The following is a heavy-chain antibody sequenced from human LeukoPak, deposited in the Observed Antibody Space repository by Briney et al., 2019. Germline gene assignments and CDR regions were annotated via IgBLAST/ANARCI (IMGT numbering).Heavy chain of an antibody. D-gene: IGHD3-16*01. J-gene: IGHJ4*02. CDR2: ISSTSIYI. CDR3: ARVGEVAATDY. Sequence: GGSLRLSCAASRFTFSSYSMSWVRQAPEKGLEWVSSISSTSIYIYYADSVKGRFTISRDNAKNSLYLQMNSLRAEDTAVYYCARVGEVAATDYWGQGTLVTVSS. V-gene: IGHV3-21*01. CDR1: RFTFSSYS.